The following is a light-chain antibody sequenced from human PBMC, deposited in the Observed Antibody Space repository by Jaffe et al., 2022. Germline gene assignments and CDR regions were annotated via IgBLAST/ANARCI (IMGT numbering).Light chain of an antibody. V-gene: IGKV1-5*03. Sequence: DIQMTQSPSTLSAFVGDRVTITCRASQTISSWLAWYQQKPGKAPKLLIYKASSLTSGVPSRFSGSGSETEFTLTISSLQPDDFGTYYCQQYSRYSTFGQGTKVEIK. CDR2: KAS. CDR3: QQYSRYST. CDR1: QTISSW. J-gene: IGKJ1*01.